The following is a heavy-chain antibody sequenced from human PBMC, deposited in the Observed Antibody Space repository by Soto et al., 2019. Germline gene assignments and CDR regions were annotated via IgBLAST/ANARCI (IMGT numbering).Heavy chain of an antibody. Sequence: QAQVVESGGGLVKPGGSLRLSCATSGINFSDHFMAWIRLSPGKGLEWIAYISGSGSTIYYADSVRGRFTISRDNANDSLSLQMNSLRAEETVVYYCARDGRYNYHYDGIDTWGQGTMVTVSS. CDR2: ISGSGSTI. D-gene: IGHD1-26*01. J-gene: IGHJ3*02. CDR1: GINFSDHF. CDR3: ARDGRYNYHYDGIDT. V-gene: IGHV3-11*01.